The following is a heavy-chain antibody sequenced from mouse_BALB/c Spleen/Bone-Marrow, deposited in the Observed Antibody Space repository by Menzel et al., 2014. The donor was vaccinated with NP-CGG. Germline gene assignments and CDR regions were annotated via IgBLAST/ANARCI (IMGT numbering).Heavy chain of an antibody. Sequence: VQLQQSGAELMKPGASVKISCMATGYTFRNYWIEWVKQRPGHGLEWIGEILPGSGSTDYNENFKGKATFTADTSSNTAYMQLSSLTSADSAVYYCARVIYWYLDVWAQGPRSPSPQ. V-gene: IGHV1-9*01. CDR1: GYTFRNYW. J-gene: IGHJ1*01. CDR3: ARVIYWYLDV. CDR2: ILPGSGST.